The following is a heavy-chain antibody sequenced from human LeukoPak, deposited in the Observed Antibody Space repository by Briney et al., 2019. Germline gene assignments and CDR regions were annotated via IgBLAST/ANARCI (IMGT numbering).Heavy chain of an antibody. D-gene: IGHD4-17*01. J-gene: IGHJ4*02. V-gene: IGHV1-18*01. CDR2: ISVHSGNT. CDR3: AREDYGDYSFDY. CDR1: GYSFSSYR. Sequence: ASVKVSCKASGYSFSSYRINWVRQAPGQGLEWMGWISVHSGNTNYAQKLQGRVTMTTDTSTSTVYMELRSLRPDDTAVYYCAREDYGDYSFDYWGQGTLVTVSS.